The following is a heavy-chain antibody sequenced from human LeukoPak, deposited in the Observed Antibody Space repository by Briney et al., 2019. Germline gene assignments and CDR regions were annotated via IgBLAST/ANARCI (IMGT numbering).Heavy chain of an antibody. J-gene: IGHJ6*02. CDR1: GYTFTDYY. D-gene: IGHD2-2*01. Sequence: VASVKVSCKASGYTFTDYYMHWVRQAPGQGLEWLGWINPNSGGTNYAQKFQGRVTMTRDTSISTAYMELSRLRSDDTAVYYCARGVVPARYYYYYGMDVWGQGTTVTVSS. V-gene: IGHV1-2*02. CDR3: ARGVVPARYYYYYGMDV. CDR2: INPNSGGT.